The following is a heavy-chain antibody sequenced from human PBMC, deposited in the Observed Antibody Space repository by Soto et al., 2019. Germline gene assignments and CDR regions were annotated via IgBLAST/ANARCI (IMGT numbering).Heavy chain of an antibody. V-gene: IGHV4-59*08. Sequence: SETLSLTCTVSGGSMSPYYWTWIRQPPGKGLEWIANIYYRGNTNYNPSFESRVTISIDTSKNQFSLKLNSMTAADTAVYYCARHSKKPGDFDYYYGMDVWGQGTTVTVSS. CDR1: GGSMSPYY. D-gene: IGHD3-3*01. J-gene: IGHJ6*02. CDR2: IYYRGNT. CDR3: ARHSKKPGDFDYYYGMDV.